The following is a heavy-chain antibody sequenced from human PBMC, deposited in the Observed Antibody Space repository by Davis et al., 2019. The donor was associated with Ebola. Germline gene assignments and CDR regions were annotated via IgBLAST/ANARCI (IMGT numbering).Heavy chain of an antibody. D-gene: IGHD1-1*01. Sequence: PSETLSLTCSVSGGSINTNNYYWGWIRQSPGKGLEWLASIYSTGNTYYIPSLESRLTISVDTSKNQFSLKLSSVTAADTAVYYCARTTGDWYFDLWGRGTLVTVS. CDR2: IYSTGNT. CDR3: ARTTGDWYFDL. J-gene: IGHJ2*01. CDR1: GGSINTNNYY. V-gene: IGHV4-39*07.